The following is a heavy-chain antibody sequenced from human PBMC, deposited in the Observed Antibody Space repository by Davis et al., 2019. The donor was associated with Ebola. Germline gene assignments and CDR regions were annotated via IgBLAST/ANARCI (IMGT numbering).Heavy chain of an antibody. D-gene: IGHD1-14*01. CDR3: TTEPNLWYFDY. CDR1: GFTFSNAW. V-gene: IGHV3-15*01. J-gene: IGHJ4*02. CDR2: IKKKTEGGTT. Sequence: GGSLRLSCAASGFTFSNAWMSWVRQAPGKGLEWVGRIKKKTEGGTTDYAAPVKDRFIISRDDSKNTLYLQMKSLKTEDTAVYYCTTEPNLWYFDYWGQGTLVTVSS.